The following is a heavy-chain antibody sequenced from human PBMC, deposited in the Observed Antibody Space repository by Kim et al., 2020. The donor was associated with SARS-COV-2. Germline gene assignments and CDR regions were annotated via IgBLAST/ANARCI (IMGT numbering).Heavy chain of an antibody. CDR2: INPNSGAT. CDR1: GYNFIGQY. CDR3: DTESHYGDYEYGDY. V-gene: IGHV1-2*02. D-gene: IGHD4-17*01. J-gene: IGHJ4*02. Sequence: ASVKVSCRTSGYNFIGQYMHWVRQVPGQGLEWMGWINPNSGATLYAQKFQGRLTLTRDTSISTAYMELGGLRYDDTAVYFCDTESHYGDYEYGDYWGQGTLVTVSS.